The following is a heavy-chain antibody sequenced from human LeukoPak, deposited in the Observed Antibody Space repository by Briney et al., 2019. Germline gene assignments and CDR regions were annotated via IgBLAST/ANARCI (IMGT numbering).Heavy chain of an antibody. Sequence: GGSLRLSCAASGFTFSSYAMHWVRQAPGKGLEWVAVISYDGSNKYYADSVKGRFTISRDNSKNTLYLRMNSLRAEDTAVYYCARVTWLSAAGTEGNFDYWGQGTLVTVSS. CDR2: ISYDGSNK. J-gene: IGHJ4*02. D-gene: IGHD6-13*01. V-gene: IGHV3-30*04. CDR3: ARVTWLSAAGTEGNFDY. CDR1: GFTFSSYA.